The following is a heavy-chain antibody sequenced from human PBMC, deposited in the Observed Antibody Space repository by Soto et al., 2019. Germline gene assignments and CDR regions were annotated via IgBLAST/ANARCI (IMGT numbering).Heavy chain of an antibody. CDR2: IYWNDDQ. D-gene: IGHD3-3*01. J-gene: IGHJ5*02. CDR3: AHVNTIFGVVTKGNWFDP. Sequence: QITLKESVPTLVKPTQTLTLNCTFYGFSLSTSGVGVGGIRQPPGKALEWLTLIYWNDDQPYSPSRKSRLTITKDTSKNQVVLTMNNMDPGDTATYYCAHVNTIFGVVTKGNWFDPWGQGSLVTVSS. CDR1: GFSLSTSGVG. V-gene: IGHV2-5*01.